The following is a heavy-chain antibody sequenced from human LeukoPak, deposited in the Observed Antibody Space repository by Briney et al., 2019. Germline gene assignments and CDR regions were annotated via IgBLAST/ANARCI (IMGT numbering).Heavy chain of an antibody. D-gene: IGHD1-26*01. CDR1: GGSISSYY. CDR2: IYYSGST. V-gene: IGHV4-59*01. CDR3: ARSRERELLGSVWVYYFDY. Sequence: SETLSLTCTVSGGSISSYYWSWIRQPPGKGLEWIGYIYYSGSTNYNPSLKSRVTISVDTSKNQFSLKLSSVTAADTAVYYCARSRERELLGSVWVYYFDYWGQGTLVTVSS. J-gene: IGHJ4*02.